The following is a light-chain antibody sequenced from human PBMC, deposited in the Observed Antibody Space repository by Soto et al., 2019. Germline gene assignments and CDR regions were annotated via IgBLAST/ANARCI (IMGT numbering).Light chain of an antibody. CDR3: QQRSSWPIT. V-gene: IGKV3D-20*02. J-gene: IGKJ5*01. CDR2: DAS. CDR1: QSVSSSY. Sequence: EIVLTQSPATLSLSPGERATLSCRASQSVSSSYLAWYQQKPGQAPRLLIYDASNRATGFPARFSGSGSGTDFTLTISRLEPEDFAVYYCQQRSSWPITFGQGTRLEIK.